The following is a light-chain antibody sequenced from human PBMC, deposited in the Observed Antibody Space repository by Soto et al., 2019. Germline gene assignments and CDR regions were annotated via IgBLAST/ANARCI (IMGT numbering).Light chain of an antibody. J-gene: IGKJ3*01. Sequence: EIVLTQSPGTLSLSPGERATLSCRASQSVSSSYLAWYQQKPGQAPRLLIYGASGRATGIPDRFSGSGSGTDFTLTISRLPPEDFAVYYCQQYGSSRGFTFGPGTKVDIK. CDR2: GAS. CDR3: QQYGSSRGFT. CDR1: QSVSSSY. V-gene: IGKV3-20*01.